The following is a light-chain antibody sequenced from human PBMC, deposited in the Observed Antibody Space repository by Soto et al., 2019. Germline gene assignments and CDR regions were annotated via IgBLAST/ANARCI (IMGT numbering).Light chain of an antibody. Sequence: DIQMTQSPSTLSASVGDRVTITCRASQSISSWLAWYQQKPGKAPKLLIYRASSLESGVPSRFSGSGSGTEFTLTISSLQPDDFATYYCQQYQNHVLTFGPGTKVDIK. CDR3: QQYQNHVLT. J-gene: IGKJ3*01. CDR2: RAS. V-gene: IGKV1-5*03. CDR1: QSISSW.